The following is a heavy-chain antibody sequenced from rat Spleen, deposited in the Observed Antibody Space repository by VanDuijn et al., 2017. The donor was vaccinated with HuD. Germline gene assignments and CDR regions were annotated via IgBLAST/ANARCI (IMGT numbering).Heavy chain of an antibody. J-gene: IGHJ3*01. CDR2: INYEGSGT. V-gene: IGHV5-7*01. CDR1: GFTFSNYY. CDR3: GRPKFSDYPAPFAY. D-gene: IGHD1-4*01. Sequence: EVQLVESGGGLVQPGRSLKLSCAASGFTFSNYYMAWVRQAPTKGLEWVATINYEGSGTYYRDSVKGRFTISRDNAKSTLYLQMDSLRSEDTATYYCGRPKFSDYPAPFAYWGQGTLVTVSS.